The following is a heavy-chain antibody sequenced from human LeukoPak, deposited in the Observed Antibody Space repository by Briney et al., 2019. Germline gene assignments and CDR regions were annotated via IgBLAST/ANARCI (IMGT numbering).Heavy chain of an antibody. CDR3: AKGRFGELYSPFEN. CDR2: INWNSGSI. CDR1: RFTFSSYA. J-gene: IGHJ4*02. V-gene: IGHV3-9*01. D-gene: IGHD3-16*01. Sequence: PGGTLRLSCAASRFTFSSYAMNWVRQAPGKGLEWVAGINWNSGSIGYADSVRGRFTVSRDNAKKSLYVQINSLRADDTAFYYCAKGRFGELYSPFENWGQGTLVTVSS.